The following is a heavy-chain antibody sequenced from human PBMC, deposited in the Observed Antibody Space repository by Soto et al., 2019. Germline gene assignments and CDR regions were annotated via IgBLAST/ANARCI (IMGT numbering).Heavy chain of an antibody. J-gene: IGHJ5*02. CDR3: AGGSGWISDT. D-gene: IGHD6-19*01. V-gene: IGHV3-7*05. CDR1: GFTFSPYW. CDR2: IKDDGGDE. Sequence: EVQLVESGGGLVQPEGSLRLSCAASGFTFSPYWMSWVRQAPGKGLEWVAIIKDDGGDELYLEAVRGRFTISRDNAKKSLYLAMDSLRVEDTAVYYCAGGSGWISDTWGQGTLVTVSS.